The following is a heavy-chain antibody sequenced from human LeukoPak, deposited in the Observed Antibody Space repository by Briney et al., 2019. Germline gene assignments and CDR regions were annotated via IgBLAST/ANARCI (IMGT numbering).Heavy chain of an antibody. V-gene: IGHV3-53*01. CDR1: GFTVSNNY. J-gene: IGHJ4*02. CDR2: LYSDGTT. CDR3: ARAAYDSNGFTANHDY. Sequence: GGSLRLSCAASGFTVSNNYMSWVRQAPGEWLEWVSVLYSDGTTYYADPVKGRFTVSRDNSKNMLYLQMNNLRAEDTAVYYCARAAYDSNGFTANHDYWGQGTLVTVSS. D-gene: IGHD5-18*01.